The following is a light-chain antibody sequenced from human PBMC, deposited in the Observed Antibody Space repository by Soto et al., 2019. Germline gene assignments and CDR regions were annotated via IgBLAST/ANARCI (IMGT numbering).Light chain of an antibody. CDR2: DVS. V-gene: IGLV2-14*01. J-gene: IGLJ1*01. Sequence: QSVLTQPASVSGSPGYSFPISCTGTSSDVGGYNYVSWYQQHPGKAPKLMIYDVSNRPSGVSNRFSGSKSGNTASLTISGLQAEDEADYYCSSYTSSSTYVFGTGT. CDR1: SSDVGGYNY. CDR3: SSYTSSSTYV.